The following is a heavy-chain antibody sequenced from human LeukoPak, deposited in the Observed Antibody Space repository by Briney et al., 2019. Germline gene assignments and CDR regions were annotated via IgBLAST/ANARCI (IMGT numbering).Heavy chain of an antibody. CDR3: ARKHYSYGKAYFDS. Sequence: SETLSLTCTVSGGSISSGDYYWSWIRQPPGKGVEWIGYIYYSGSTYYNPSLKSRVTISVDTSKNQFSLKLSSVTAADTAVYYCARKHYSYGKAYFDSWGQGTLVTVSS. CDR1: GGSISSGDYY. CDR2: IYYSGST. D-gene: IGHD5-18*01. J-gene: IGHJ4*02. V-gene: IGHV4-30-4*01.